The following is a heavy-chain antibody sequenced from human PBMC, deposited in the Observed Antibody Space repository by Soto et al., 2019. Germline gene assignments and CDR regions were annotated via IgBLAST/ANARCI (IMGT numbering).Heavy chain of an antibody. V-gene: IGHV4-34*01. CDR3: ARRPGGYCSSTSCYEYAFDI. Sequence: SETLSLTCAVYGGSFSGYYWSWIRQPPGKGLEWIGEINHSGSTNYNPSLKSRVTISVDTSKNQFSLKLGSVTAADTAVYYCARRPGGYCSSTSCYEYAFDIWGQGTMVTVSS. CDR1: GGSFSGYY. J-gene: IGHJ3*02. D-gene: IGHD2-2*01. CDR2: INHSGST.